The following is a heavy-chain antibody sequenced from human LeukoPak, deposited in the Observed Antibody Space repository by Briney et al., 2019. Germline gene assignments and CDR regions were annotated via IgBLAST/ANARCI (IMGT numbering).Heavy chain of an antibody. CDR3: AGALYCSSTSCAH. CDR1: GFTFSSYS. CDR2: ISSSSSYT. Sequence: GGSLRLSCAASGFTFSSYSMNWVRQAPGKGLEWVSSISSSSSYTYYADSVKGRFTISRDNAKNSLYLQMNSLRAEDTAVYYCAGALYCSSTSCAHWGQGTLVTVSS. D-gene: IGHD2-2*01. J-gene: IGHJ4*02. V-gene: IGHV3-21*01.